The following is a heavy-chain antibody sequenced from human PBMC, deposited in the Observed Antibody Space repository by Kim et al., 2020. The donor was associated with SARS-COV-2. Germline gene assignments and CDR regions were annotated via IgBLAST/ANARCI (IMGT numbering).Heavy chain of an antibody. CDR1: GYTFTSYG. CDR2: ISAYNGNT. CDR3: ARPLEIFGVVTLDY. J-gene: IGHJ4*02. D-gene: IGHD3-3*01. Sequence: ASVKVSCKASGYTFTSYGISWVRQAPGQGLEWMGWISAYNGNTNYAQKLQGRVTMTTDTSTSTAYMELRSLRSDDTAVYYCARPLEIFGVVTLDYWGQGTLVTVSS. V-gene: IGHV1-18*01.